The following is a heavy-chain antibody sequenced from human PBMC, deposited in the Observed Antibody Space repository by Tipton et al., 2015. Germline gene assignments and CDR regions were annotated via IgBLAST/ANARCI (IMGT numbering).Heavy chain of an antibody. CDR3: ARESLLAYYFDY. CDR2: IFSGGST. V-gene: IGHV4-61*01. Sequence: TLSLTCTVSGDSVNSGNYYWSWIRQPPGKGLEWIGYIFSGGSTNSNPSLKSRVTMSVDTSKNQFSLKLSSVTAADTAVYYCARESLLAYYFDYWGQGTLVTVSS. J-gene: IGHJ4*02. D-gene: IGHD2/OR15-2a*01. CDR1: GDSVNSGNYY.